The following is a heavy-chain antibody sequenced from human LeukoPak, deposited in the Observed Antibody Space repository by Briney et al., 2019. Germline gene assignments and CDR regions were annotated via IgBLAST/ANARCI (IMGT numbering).Heavy chain of an antibody. Sequence: PSETLSLTCAVYGGSFSGYYWSWIRQPPGRGLEWIGEINHSGSTNYNPSLKSRVTISVDTSKNQFSLKLSSVTAADTAVYYCARGRKIVVVPAAMGCWFDPWGQGTLVTVSS. J-gene: IGHJ5*02. CDR1: GGSFSGYY. CDR2: INHSGST. D-gene: IGHD2-2*01. V-gene: IGHV4-34*01. CDR3: ARGRKIVVVPAAMGCWFDP.